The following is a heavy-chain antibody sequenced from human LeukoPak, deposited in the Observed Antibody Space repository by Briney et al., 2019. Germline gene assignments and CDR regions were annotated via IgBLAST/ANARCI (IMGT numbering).Heavy chain of an antibody. J-gene: IGHJ4*02. CDR3: ARDGYSSSLNY. Sequence: GGSLRLSCAASGFAFSSFSMNWVRRVPGKGLEWVSSISSSSSYIHYADSVKGRFTISRDIAKNTLYLQMNSLRAEDTAVYYCARDGYSSSLNYWGQGTLVTVSS. CDR1: GFAFSSFS. D-gene: IGHD6-13*01. CDR2: ISSSSSYI. V-gene: IGHV3-21*01.